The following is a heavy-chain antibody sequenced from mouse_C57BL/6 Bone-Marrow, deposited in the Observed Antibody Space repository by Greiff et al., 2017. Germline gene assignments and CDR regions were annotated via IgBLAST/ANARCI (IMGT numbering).Heavy chain of an antibody. V-gene: IGHV1-26*01. Sequence: EVQLQQSGPELVKPGASVKISCKASGYTFTDYYMNWVKQSHGKSLEWIGDINPNNGGTSYNQKFKGKATLTVDKSSSTAYMELRRLTSEDSAVYYCARDLITTVIATDFYAMDYWGQGTSVTVSS. D-gene: IGHD1-1*01. CDR1: GYTFTDYY. CDR2: INPNNGGT. J-gene: IGHJ4*01. CDR3: ARDLITTVIATDFYAMDY.